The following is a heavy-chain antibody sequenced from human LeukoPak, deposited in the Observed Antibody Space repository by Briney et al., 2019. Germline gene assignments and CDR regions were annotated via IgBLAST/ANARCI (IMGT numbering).Heavy chain of an antibody. CDR1: GGTFSSYA. CDR2: IIPIFGTA. Sequence: GSSVKVSCKASGGTFSSYAISWVRQAPGQGLEWMGGIIPIFGTANYAQKFQGRVTITADGSTSTAYMELSSLRSEDTAVYYCARGEAPGTVFGGMAVWGQGTAVTVSS. V-gene: IGHV1-69*01. CDR3: ARGEAPGTVFGGMAV. J-gene: IGHJ6*02. D-gene: IGHD3-16*01.